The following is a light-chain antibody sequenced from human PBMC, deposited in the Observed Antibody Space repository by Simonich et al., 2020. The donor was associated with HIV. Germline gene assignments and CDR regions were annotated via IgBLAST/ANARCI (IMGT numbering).Light chain of an antibody. Sequence: IVMTQSPGPLAVSLAERATINCKSSQSILYSSNNKNYLAWYQQKPGHPPNLLIYWASTRESVVPDRFSASGSGTDFTLTISSLQAEDVAIYYCQQYYSTPPTFGQGTKVEIK. V-gene: IGKV4-1*01. CDR1: QSILYSSNNKNY. CDR2: WAS. J-gene: IGKJ1*01. CDR3: QQYYSTPPT.